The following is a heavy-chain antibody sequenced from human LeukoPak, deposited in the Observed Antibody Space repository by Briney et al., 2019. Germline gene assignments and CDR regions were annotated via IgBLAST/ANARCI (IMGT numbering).Heavy chain of an antibody. V-gene: IGHV1-2*02. Sequence: ASVKVSCKASGYTFTGYYMHWVRQAPGQGLEWMGWINPNSGGTNYAQKFQGRVTMTRDTSISTAYMELSRLRSDDTAVYYCAREGHPKLERLPAKLLNWFDPWGQGTLVTVSS. CDR1: GYTFTGYY. CDR3: AREGHPKLERLPAKLLNWFDP. D-gene: IGHD1-1*01. J-gene: IGHJ5*02. CDR2: INPNSGGT.